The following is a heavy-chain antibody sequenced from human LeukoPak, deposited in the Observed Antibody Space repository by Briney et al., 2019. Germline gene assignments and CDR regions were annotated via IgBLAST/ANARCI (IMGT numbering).Heavy chain of an antibody. J-gene: IGHJ4*02. Sequence: SVKVSCKXSGGTFSSDAISWVRQAPRQGLEWMGRIIPIFGTANYAQKFQGRDTITTDESTSTAYMELSSLRSEDTAVYYCARDRSSGWYSDYWGQGTLVTVSS. CDR1: GGTFSSDA. D-gene: IGHD6-19*01. CDR3: ARDRSSGWYSDY. V-gene: IGHV1-69*05. CDR2: IIPIFGTA.